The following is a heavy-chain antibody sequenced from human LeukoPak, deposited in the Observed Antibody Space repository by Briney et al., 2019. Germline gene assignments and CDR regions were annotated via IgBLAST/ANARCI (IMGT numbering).Heavy chain of an antibody. V-gene: IGHV4-30-4*01. Sequence: SETLSLTCTVSGGSISSGDYYWSWIRQPPGKGLKWIGYINYSGSTYYNQSLKSRVTISVDTSKNQFSLKLSSVTAADTAVYYCARGVGNIVVVPAAMRFDPWGQGTLVTVSS. CDR1: GGSISSGDYY. CDR3: ARGVGNIVVVPAAMRFDP. CDR2: INYSGST. D-gene: IGHD2-2*01. J-gene: IGHJ5*02.